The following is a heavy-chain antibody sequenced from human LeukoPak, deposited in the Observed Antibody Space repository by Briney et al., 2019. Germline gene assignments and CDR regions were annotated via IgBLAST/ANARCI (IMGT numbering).Heavy chain of an antibody. Sequence: SGPSLVKPTQTLTLTCTFSGFSLSTTGVGVGWIRQPPGKALEWLSLIYWDNDKQYGPSLKSRLTITKDTSKNQVVLTMTNMDPADTATYHCALLRQGAYMYWGQGALVTVSS. CDR2: IYWDNDK. D-gene: IGHD3-16*01. CDR3: ALLRQGAYMY. J-gene: IGHJ4*02. CDR1: GFSLSTTGVG. V-gene: IGHV2-5*05.